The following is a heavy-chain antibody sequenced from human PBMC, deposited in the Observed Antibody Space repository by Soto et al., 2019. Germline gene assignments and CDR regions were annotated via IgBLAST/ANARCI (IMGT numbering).Heavy chain of an antibody. J-gene: IGHJ4*02. Sequence: PSETLSLTCTVSGGSISSGDYYWSWIRQPPGKGLEWIGYIYYSGSTYYNPSLKSRVTISVDTSKNQFSLKLSSVTAADTAVYYCARDEYSGYDHNFYYLGQGTLVTVST. CDR2: IYYSGST. CDR3: ARDEYSGYDHNFYY. V-gene: IGHV4-30-4*01. CDR1: GGSISSGDYY. D-gene: IGHD5-12*01.